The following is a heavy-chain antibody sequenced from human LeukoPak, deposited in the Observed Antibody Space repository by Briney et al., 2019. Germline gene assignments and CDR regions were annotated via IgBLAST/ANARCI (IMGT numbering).Heavy chain of an antibody. CDR1: GGSFSGYY. V-gene: IGHV4-34*01. CDR2: INHSGST. Sequence: KPSETLSLTCAVYGGSFSGYYWSWIRQPPGKGLEWIGEINHSGSTNYNPSLKSRVTISVDTSKNQFSLKLSSVTAADTAVYYCARVRRRYCSSTSCSRSEYFDYWGQGTLVTVSS. J-gene: IGHJ4*02. D-gene: IGHD2-2*01. CDR3: ARVRRRYCSSTSCSRSEYFDY.